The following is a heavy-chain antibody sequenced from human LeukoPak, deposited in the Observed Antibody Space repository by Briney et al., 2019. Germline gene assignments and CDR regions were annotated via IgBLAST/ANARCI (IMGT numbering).Heavy chain of an antibody. CDR3: ASVGYSGYDTDAFDI. J-gene: IGHJ3*02. V-gene: IGHV4-4*07. D-gene: IGHD5-12*01. CDR2: IYTSGST. CDR1: GGSISSYY. Sequence: SETLSLTCTVSGGSISSYYWSWIRQPAGKGLEWIGRIYTSGSTNYNPSLKSRVTMSVDTSKNQFSLKLSSVTAADTAVHYCASVGYSGYDTDAFDIWGQGTMVTVSS.